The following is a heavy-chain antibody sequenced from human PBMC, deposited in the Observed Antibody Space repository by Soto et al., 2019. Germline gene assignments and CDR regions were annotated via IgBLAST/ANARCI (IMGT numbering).Heavy chain of an antibody. J-gene: IGHJ3*02. V-gene: IGHV6-1*01. Sequence: SQTLSLTCAISGDSVSSNSAAWNWIRQSPSRGLEWLGRTYYRSKWYNDYAVSVKSRITINPDTSKNQFSLQLNSVTPEDTAVYYCARDAMSIAAAGSPAFDIWGQGTMVTVSS. CDR2: TYYRSKWYN. CDR1: GDSVSSNSAA. CDR3: ARDAMSIAAAGSPAFDI. D-gene: IGHD6-13*01.